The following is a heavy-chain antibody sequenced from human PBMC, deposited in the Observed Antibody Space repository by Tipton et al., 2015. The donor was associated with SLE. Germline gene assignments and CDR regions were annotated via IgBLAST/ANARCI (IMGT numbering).Heavy chain of an antibody. CDR3: ARGPYSHDPVGTPRMGV. V-gene: IGHV4-59*11. D-gene: IGHD2-15*01. CDR2: VYYTGST. CDR1: GGSISSHY. J-gene: IGHJ6*02. Sequence: TLSLTCTVFGGSISSHYWSWIRKPPGKGMEWIVYVYYTGSTNYNTSLKSRVTMSLDTSQNPFSLKLRSVTAADTAVFYSARGPYSHDPVGTPRMGVWGQVTTVTVS.